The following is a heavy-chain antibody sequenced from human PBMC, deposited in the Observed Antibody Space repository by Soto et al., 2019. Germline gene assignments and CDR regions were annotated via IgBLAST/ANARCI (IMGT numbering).Heavy chain of an antibody. Sequence: PSETLSLTCTVSGGSISSGDYFWSWIRQPPGKGLEWIGYIYYRGSTYYNPSLKSRVTISVDTSKNQFSLKLSSVTAADTAVYYCDRGYRGSWYYYGMDVWGQGTTVTVSS. CDR1: GGSISSGDYF. J-gene: IGHJ6*02. CDR2: IYYRGST. D-gene: IGHD6-13*01. CDR3: DRGYRGSWYYYGMDV. V-gene: IGHV4-30-4*01.